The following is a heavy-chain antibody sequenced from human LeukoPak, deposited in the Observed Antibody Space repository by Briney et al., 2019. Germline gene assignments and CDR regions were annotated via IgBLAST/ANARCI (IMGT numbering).Heavy chain of an antibody. D-gene: IGHD6-6*01. J-gene: IGHJ3*02. Sequence: ASVKVSCKASGGTFSSYAISWVRQAPGQGLEWMGRIIPILGIANYAQKFQGRVTITADKSTSTAYMELSSLRSEDTAVYYCARGSIAAHDALDIWGQGTMVTVSS. CDR1: GGTFSSYA. V-gene: IGHV1-69*04. CDR2: IIPILGIA. CDR3: ARGSIAAHDALDI.